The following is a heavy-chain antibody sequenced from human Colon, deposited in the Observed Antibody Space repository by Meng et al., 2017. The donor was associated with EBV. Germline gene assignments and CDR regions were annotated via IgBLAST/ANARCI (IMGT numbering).Heavy chain of an antibody. J-gene: IGHJ4*02. V-gene: IGHV4-34*01. D-gene: IGHD2-15*01. CDR3: VSSDCSGGTCYLDC. CDR2: INHVGST. CDR1: GGSISDSY. Sequence: PQAGGGGLLKPSETLPPTSISFGGSISDSYWTWIRQPPGKGLEWIGEINHVGSTTYNPSLKSRVTISVDTSKNQFSRKLSSVTAADAAVYYCVSSDCSGGTCYLDCWGQGTLVTVSS.